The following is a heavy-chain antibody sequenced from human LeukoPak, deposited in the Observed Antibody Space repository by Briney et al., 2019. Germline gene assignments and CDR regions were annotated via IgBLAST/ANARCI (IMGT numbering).Heavy chain of an antibody. J-gene: IGHJ5*02. CDR3: ARGSSDYSNGFAP. Sequence: SQTLSLTCTVSGGSISSGGYYWSWIRQHPGKGLEWIGYIYYSGSTYYNPSLKSRVTISVDTSKNQFSLKLSSVTAADTAVYYCARGSSDYSNGFAPWGERPLVTVSS. D-gene: IGHD4-11*01. V-gene: IGHV4-31*03. CDR1: GGSISSGGYY. CDR2: IYYSGST.